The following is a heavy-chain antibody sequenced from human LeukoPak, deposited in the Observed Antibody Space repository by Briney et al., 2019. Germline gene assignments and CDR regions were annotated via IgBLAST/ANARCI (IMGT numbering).Heavy chain of an antibody. V-gene: IGHV1-69*13. CDR3: AREIRAPEGVSYFDY. D-gene: IGHD2-21*01. CDR2: IIPIFGTA. J-gene: IGHJ4*02. CDR1: GGTFSSYA. Sequence: SVKVSCTASGGTFSSYAISWVRQAPGQGLEWMGGIIPIFGTANYAQKFQGRVTITADESTSTAYMELSSLRSEDTAVYYCAREIRAPEGVSYFDYWGQGTLVTVSS.